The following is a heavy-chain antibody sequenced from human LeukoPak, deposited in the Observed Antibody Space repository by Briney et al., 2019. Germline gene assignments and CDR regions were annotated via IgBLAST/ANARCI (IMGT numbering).Heavy chain of an antibody. D-gene: IGHD3-22*01. CDR3: AREGYYYDSSGYPDAFDI. CDR1: GYTFTSYA. Sequence: ASVKVSCKASGYTFTSYAMHWVRQAPGQRLEWMGWINAGNGNTKYSQKFQGRVTITRDTSASTAYMELSSLRSEDTAVYYCAREGYYYDSSGYPDAFDIWGQGTMVTVSS. J-gene: IGHJ3*02. V-gene: IGHV1-3*01. CDR2: INAGNGNT.